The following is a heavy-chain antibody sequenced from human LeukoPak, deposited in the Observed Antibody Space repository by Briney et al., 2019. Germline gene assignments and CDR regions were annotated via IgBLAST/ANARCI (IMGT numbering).Heavy chain of an antibody. J-gene: IGHJ4*02. D-gene: IGHD6-19*01. Sequence: PSETLSLTCAVYGGSFSGYYWSWIRQPPGKGLEWIGEINHSGSTNYNTSLKSRVTISVDTSNNQFSLKLSSVTAADTAVYYCARSLPYSSGWYLGYWGQGTLVTVSS. CDR1: GGSFSGYY. CDR2: INHSGST. V-gene: IGHV4-34*01. CDR3: ARSLPYSSGWYLGY.